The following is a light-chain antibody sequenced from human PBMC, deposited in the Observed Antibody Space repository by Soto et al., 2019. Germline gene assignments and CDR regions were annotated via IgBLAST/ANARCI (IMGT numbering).Light chain of an antibody. V-gene: IGKV1-39*01. J-gene: IGKJ2*01. CDR1: QSISSY. CDR2: AAS. Sequence: DIQMIQSPSSLSASVGDRVTITCRASQSISSYLNWYQQKPGKAPKLLSYAASSLHSGVPSRFSGSGSGTDFTLTISSLQPEDFATYYCQQSYSTPYTFGQGTKLEIK. CDR3: QQSYSTPYT.